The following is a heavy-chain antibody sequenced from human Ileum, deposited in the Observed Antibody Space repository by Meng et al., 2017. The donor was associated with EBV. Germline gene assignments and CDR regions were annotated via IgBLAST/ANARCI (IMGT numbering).Heavy chain of an antibody. CDR1: GFTFSNYG. CDR2: IWYDGSNK. V-gene: IGHV3-33*01. D-gene: IGHD6-19*01. Sequence: QVQVAASGGGGVQPGTSLRLSCGASGFTFSNYGMYWVRQAPGKGLEWVSVIWYDGSNKYYGESVKGRFTVSRDNSKNTVSLKMNSLRVEDTAVYYCARLGSGWAADYWGQGTLVTVSS. J-gene: IGHJ4*02. CDR3: ARLGSGWAADY.